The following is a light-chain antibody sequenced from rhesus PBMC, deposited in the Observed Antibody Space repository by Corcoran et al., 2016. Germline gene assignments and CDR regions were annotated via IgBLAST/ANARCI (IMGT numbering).Light chain of an antibody. CDR2: EVS. V-gene: IGKV2-104*02. Sequence: DIVMTQTPLSLPVTPGEPASISCRSSQSLLDSEDGNTYLDWYLQKPGQSPQLLIYEVSNRASGVPDRFSGSGSDTDFTMKISRVEAEDVGVNYCMQALEFPLTFGGGTKVEIK. J-gene: IGKJ4*01. CDR3: MQALEFPLT. CDR1: QSLLDSEDGNTY.